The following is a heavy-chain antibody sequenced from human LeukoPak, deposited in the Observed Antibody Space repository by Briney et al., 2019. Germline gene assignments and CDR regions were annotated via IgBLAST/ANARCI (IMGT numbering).Heavy chain of an antibody. CDR2: IYTSEST. D-gene: IGHD2-2*01. J-gene: IGHJ5*02. CDR3: ARSRRALGNWFDP. CDR1: GGSISSSNYY. Sequence: SQTLSLTCSVSGGSISSSNYYWSWIRQPAGKGLEWIGRIYTSESTNYNPSLKSRVTISVDTSKNQFSLKLSSATSADTAVYYCARSRRALGNWFDPWGQGTLVTVSS. V-gene: IGHV4-61*02.